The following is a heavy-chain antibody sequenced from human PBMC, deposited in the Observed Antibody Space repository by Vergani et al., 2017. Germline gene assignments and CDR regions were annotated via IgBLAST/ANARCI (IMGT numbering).Heavy chain of an antibody. J-gene: IGHJ4*02. Sequence: QVQLVQSGAEVKKPGASVKVSCKASGYTFTGYYMHWVRQAPGQGLEWMGIINPSGGSTSYAQKFQGRVTMTRDTSTSTVYMELSSLRSEDTAVYYCAREEQWLVDQYYFDYWGQGTLVTVSS. V-gene: IGHV1-46*01. CDR1: GYTFTGYY. CDR2: INPSGGST. CDR3: AREEQWLVDQYYFDY. D-gene: IGHD6-19*01.